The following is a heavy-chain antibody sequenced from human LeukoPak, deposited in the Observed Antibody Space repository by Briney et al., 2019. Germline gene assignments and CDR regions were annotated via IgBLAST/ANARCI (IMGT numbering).Heavy chain of an antibody. V-gene: IGHV3-74*01. CDR3: VRGGVESPYYFDY. D-gene: IGHD5-24*01. Sequence: PGGSLRLSCAASGFTFSIYWMHCVRQVPGKGLVWVSRISMTGKITIYADSVKGRFTISRDNAKNTLSLQMNSLRSEDTAVFYCVRGGVESPYYFDYWGQG. J-gene: IGHJ4*02. CDR1: GFTFSIYW. CDR2: ISMTGKIT.